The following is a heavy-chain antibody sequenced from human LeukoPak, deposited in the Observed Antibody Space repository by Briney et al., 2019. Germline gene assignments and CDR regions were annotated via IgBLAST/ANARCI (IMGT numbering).Heavy chain of an antibody. D-gene: IGHD6-6*01. CDR2: ISGSGGST. J-gene: IGHJ4*02. CDR1: GFTFSSYA. Sequence: GGSLRLSCAASGFTFSSYAMSWFRQAPGKGLEWVSAISGSGGSTYYADSVKGRFTISRDNSKNTLYLQMNSLRAEDTAVYYCARWDSSSFVPDYWGQGTLVTVSS. V-gene: IGHV3-23*01. CDR3: ARWDSSSFVPDY.